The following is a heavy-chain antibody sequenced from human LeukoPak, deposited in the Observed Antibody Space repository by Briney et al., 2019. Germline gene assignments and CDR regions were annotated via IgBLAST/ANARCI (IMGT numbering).Heavy chain of an antibody. D-gene: IGHD1-1*01. J-gene: IGHJ4*02. CDR3: ARDPPTAQLERVRPIEGDY. Sequence: SVKVSCKASGGSFSSYTISWVRQAPGQGLEWLGRIIPIFGTTTYAQKFQGRVTIITDASTSTVYMELSSLRSEDTAVYYCARDPPTAQLERVRPIEGDYWGQGTLVTVSS. CDR2: IIPIFGTT. V-gene: IGHV1-69*05. CDR1: GGSFSSYT.